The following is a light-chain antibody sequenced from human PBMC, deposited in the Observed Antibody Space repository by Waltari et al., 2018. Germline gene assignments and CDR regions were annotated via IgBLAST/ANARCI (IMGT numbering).Light chain of an antibody. Sequence: EIVLTQFPGTLSLSPGERATLSCRASQSVTSISLTWYQQKLGQAPRLLIDGTSSRATAIPDRFSGSGSGTDFTLTISRLEPEDFAVYYCQQYDGEVVTFGGGTKVEI. CDR3: QQYDGEVVT. J-gene: IGKJ4*01. V-gene: IGKV3-20*01. CDR1: QSVTSIS. CDR2: GTS.